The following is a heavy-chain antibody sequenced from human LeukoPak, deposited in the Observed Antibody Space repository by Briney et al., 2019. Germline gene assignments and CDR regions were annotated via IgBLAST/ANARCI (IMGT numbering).Heavy chain of an antibody. D-gene: IGHD2-21*02. CDR3: ARVGGDGDCVDY. J-gene: IGHJ4*02. V-gene: IGHV4-39*07. CDR1: GGSISSSSYY. CDR2: IYYSGST. Sequence: PSETLSLTCTVSGGSISSSSYYWGWIRQPPGKGLEWIGSIYYSGSTYYNPSLKSRVTISVDTSKNQFSLKLSSVTAADTAVYYCARVGGDGDCVDYWGQGTLVTVSS.